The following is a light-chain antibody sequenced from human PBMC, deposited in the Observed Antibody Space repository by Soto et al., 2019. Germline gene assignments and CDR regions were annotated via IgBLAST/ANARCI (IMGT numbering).Light chain of an antibody. CDR1: QSLLHSEGKTY. Sequence: DIVMNQTPLSLSVTHGQPVSIXXKSXQSLLHSEGKTYLYWYLQKPGTPPQXXSDEVSHRFSGVPDRFSGSGAGTDFTLKSSRVEAADVGVYYCMQSIQLTRTFGGGTNVE. CDR2: EVS. J-gene: IGKJ4*01. V-gene: IGKV2D-29*01. CDR3: MQSIQLTRT.